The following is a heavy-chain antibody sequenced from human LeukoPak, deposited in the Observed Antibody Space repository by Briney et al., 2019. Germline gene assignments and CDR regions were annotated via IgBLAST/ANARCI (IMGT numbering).Heavy chain of an antibody. D-gene: IGHD3-10*01. V-gene: IGHV1-46*01. CDR1: GYTFTSYY. Sequence: ASVKVSCKASGYTFTSYYMHWVRQAPGQGLEWMGIINPSGGSTNYAQKFQGRVTITADESTSTAYMELSSLRSEDTVVYYCAREDYAGEEFFDYWGQGTLVTVSS. J-gene: IGHJ4*02. CDR2: INPSGGST. CDR3: AREDYAGEEFFDY.